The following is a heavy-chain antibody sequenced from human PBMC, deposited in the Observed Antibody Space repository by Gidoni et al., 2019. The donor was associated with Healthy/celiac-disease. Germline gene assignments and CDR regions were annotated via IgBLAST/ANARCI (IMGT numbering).Heavy chain of an antibody. Sequence: QVQLVESGGGVVQPGRSLRLSCAATGFTFSSYGMHGVRQAPGKGLVWVAVIWYDGSNNYYADSVKGRFTIAIDNSKNTLYLQMNSLRAEDTAVYYCARDRIAPFDYWGQGTLVTVSS. J-gene: IGHJ4*02. CDR1: GFTFSSYG. V-gene: IGHV3-33*01. CDR3: ARDRIAPFDY. D-gene: IGHD6-13*01. CDR2: IWYDGSNN.